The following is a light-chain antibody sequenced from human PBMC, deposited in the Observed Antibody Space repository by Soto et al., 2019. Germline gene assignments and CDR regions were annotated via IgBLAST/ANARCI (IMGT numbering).Light chain of an antibody. J-gene: IGKJ4*01. CDR1: QSVSYY. Sequence: EIVLTHSPGTLSLSPCERATLSSSASQSVSYYLAWYQQKPGQAPRLLIYGTSIRATGIPDRFSGSGSGTDFTLTISRLEPEDFAVYYCQQYGSSPLTFGGGTKVDIK. CDR3: QQYGSSPLT. CDR2: GTS. V-gene: IGKV3-20*01.